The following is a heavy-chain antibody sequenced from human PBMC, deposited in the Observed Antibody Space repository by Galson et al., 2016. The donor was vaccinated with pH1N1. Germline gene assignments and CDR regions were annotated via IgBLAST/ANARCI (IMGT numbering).Heavy chain of an antibody. CDR3: ARDSRGGAQFYGMDV. Sequence: SVKVSCKASGHTFTRYDINWVRQATGQGLEWMGWMNPNSGNTGYAQKFQGRITLTRNTSISTAYMELNSLRSEDTAVFYCARDSRGGAQFYGMDVWGQGTTVTVSS. CDR2: MNPNSGNT. J-gene: IGHJ6*02. D-gene: IGHD3-10*01. CDR1: GHTFTRYD. V-gene: IGHV1-8*01.